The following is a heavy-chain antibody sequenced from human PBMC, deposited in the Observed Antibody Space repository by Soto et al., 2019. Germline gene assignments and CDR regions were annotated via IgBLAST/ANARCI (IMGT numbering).Heavy chain of an antibody. J-gene: IGHJ4*02. CDR1: GVTFSSYE. Sequence: PXGSLILSCAASGVTFSSYEMNWVRQAPGKTLEWVSYISSAGDSSYYADSVKSRFTISRDNAKNSLYLQMNSLRVEDTAVYYCARVYCSTTTCHVQAFDSWGQGTLVTVSS. V-gene: IGHV3-48*03. D-gene: IGHD2-2*01. CDR3: ARVYCSTTTCHVQAFDS. CDR2: ISSAGDSS.